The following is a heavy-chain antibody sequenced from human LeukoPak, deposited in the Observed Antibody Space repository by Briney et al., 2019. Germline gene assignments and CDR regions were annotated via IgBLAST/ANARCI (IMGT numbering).Heavy chain of an antibody. D-gene: IGHD3-3*01. Sequence: GGSLRLSCAAPGFTFSSYAMSWVRQAPGKGLEWVSAISGSGGSTYYADSVKGRFTISRDNSKNTLYLQMNSLRAEDTAVYYCAKSTRRITIFGVVIIPDYYYYGMDVWGQGTTVTVSS. CDR2: ISGSGGST. J-gene: IGHJ6*02. V-gene: IGHV3-23*01. CDR3: AKSTRRITIFGVVIIPDYYYYGMDV. CDR1: GFTFSSYA.